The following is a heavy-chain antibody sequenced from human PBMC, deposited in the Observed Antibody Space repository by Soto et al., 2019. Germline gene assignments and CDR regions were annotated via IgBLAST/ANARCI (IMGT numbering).Heavy chain of an antibody. J-gene: IGHJ4*02. Sequence: ASVKVSCKASGYTFTSYAMHWVRQAPGQRLEWMGWINAGNGNTKYSQKFQGRVTMTTDTSASTAYMELRSLRSDDTAVYYCAGGLALDYWGQGTLVTVSS. CDR3: AGGLALDY. CDR2: INAGNGNT. CDR1: GYTFTSYA. V-gene: IGHV1-3*01. D-gene: IGHD3-16*01.